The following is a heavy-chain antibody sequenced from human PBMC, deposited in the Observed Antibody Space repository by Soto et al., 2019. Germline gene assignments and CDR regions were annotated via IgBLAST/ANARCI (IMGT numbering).Heavy chain of an antibody. D-gene: IGHD2-15*01. V-gene: IGHV1-18*01. CDR2: ISPYNGNT. CDR1: GYTFTSFG. J-gene: IGHJ3*02. CDR3: ARDHRGGTDAFDI. Sequence: QVQLVQSGAEVKKPGASVKVACKASGYTFTSFGISWVRQAPGQGREWMGWISPYNGNTNYAENLQGRVTMTTDKSTSTAYMELRSLRSDDTAVYYCARDHRGGTDAFDIGGQGTMVTVSS.